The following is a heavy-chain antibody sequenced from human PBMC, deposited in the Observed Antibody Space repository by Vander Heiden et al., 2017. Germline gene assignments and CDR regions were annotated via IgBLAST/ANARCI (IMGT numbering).Heavy chain of an antibody. CDR1: GGPFSSYA. CDR3: ARAYRHYYYYYGMDV. J-gene: IGHJ6*02. D-gene: IGHD5-12*01. Sequence: QVQLVQSGAEVKKPGSSVKVSCKASGGPFSSYAISWVRQAPGQGLEWMGGIIPILGTANYAQKFQGRVTITADESTSTAYMELSSLRSEDTAVYYCARAYRHYYYYYGMDVWGQGTTVTVSS. V-gene: IGHV1-69*01. CDR2: IIPILGTA.